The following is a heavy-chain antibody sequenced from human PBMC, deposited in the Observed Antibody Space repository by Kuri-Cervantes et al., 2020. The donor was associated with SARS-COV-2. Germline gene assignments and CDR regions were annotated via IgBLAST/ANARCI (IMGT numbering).Heavy chain of an antibody. D-gene: IGHD1-1*01. V-gene: IGHV3-7*05. Sequence: GGSLRLSCAASGFTFSSYSMNWVRQAPGKGLEWVANIRQDGSEKYYVDSVKGRFTISRDNAKNSLYLQMNSLRAEDTAVYYCARGLGTADAFDIWGQGTMVTVSS. J-gene: IGHJ3*02. CDR2: IRQDGSEK. CDR1: GFTFSSYS. CDR3: ARGLGTADAFDI.